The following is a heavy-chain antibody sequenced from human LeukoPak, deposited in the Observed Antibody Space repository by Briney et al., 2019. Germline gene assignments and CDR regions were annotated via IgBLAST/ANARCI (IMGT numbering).Heavy chain of an antibody. J-gene: IGHJ3*02. CDR1: GFTFGSFG. Sequence: PGGSLRLSCAASGFTFGSFGMSWVRQAPGKGLRWVSAISGSGGTTYYADSVKGRFTISRDNSKNTLYLQMNSLSAEDTAVYYCAKGHSGSYYNDAFDIWGQGTMVTVSS. V-gene: IGHV3-23*01. CDR2: ISGSGGTT. CDR3: AKGHSGSYYNDAFDI. D-gene: IGHD1-26*01.